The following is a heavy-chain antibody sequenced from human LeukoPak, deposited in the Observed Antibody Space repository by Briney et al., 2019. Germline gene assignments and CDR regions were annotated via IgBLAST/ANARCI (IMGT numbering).Heavy chain of an antibody. CDR2: IIPIFGTA. CDR1: GGTFNSYV. D-gene: IGHD5-18*01. J-gene: IGHJ5*02. V-gene: IGHV1-69*13. CDR3: ATTGRYSDGDRKLDP. Sequence: SVKVSCKASGGTFNSYVISWVRQAPGQGLEWMGGIIPIFGTANYAQNFQGRVTITADESTSTAYMELSSLRSEDTAVYYCATTGRYSDGDRKLDPWGQGTLVTVSS.